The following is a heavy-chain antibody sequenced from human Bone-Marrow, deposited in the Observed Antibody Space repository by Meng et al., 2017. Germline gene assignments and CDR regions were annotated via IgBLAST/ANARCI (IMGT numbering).Heavy chain of an antibody. V-gene: IGHV3-48*03. Sequence: GESLKISCAAPGFAFSIYEMMWVRQAPGKGLEWVAYISSGGSITRYAEHAKGRFTISRDSAQNTLYLQMNSLTAEDTAFYYCTRRDFTPPHSPLFDYWAQGPL. CDR1: GFAFSIYE. D-gene: IGHD2-15*01. CDR2: ISSGGSIT. J-gene: IGHJ4*02. CDR3: TRRDFTPPHSPLFDY.